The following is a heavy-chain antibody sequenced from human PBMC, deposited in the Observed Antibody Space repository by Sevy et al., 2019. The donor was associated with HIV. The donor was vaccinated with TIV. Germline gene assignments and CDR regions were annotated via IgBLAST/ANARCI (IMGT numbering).Heavy chain of an antibody. CDR3: VRDERAIASHFDY. J-gene: IGHJ4*02. CDR2: FVRTDIT. V-gene: IGHV3-48*02. D-gene: IGHD2-21*01. Sequence: GGSLRLSCEASGFTLSSYTMNWVRQSPEKGLEWVATFVRTDITHYADSVKGRFIISRDTAKNSLFLQMNSLRDDDTAMYFCVRDERAIASHFDYWGRGTVVTVSS. CDR1: GFTLSSYT.